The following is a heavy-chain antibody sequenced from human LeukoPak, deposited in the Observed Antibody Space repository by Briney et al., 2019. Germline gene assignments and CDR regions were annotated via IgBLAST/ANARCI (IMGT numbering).Heavy chain of an antibody. Sequence: SETLSLTCAVSGGSVSGYYWSWVRQFPGRRLEWIGYIHYSGRTNYNPSLKSRITLSLETSSNQITLELKSVTSADTALYYCVRDSGYSSSWYLIDDDFDIWGQGTMVIVSA. CDR2: IHYSGRT. CDR3: VRDSGYSSSWYLIDDDFDI. CDR1: GGSVSGYY. V-gene: IGHV4-59*02. D-gene: IGHD6-13*01. J-gene: IGHJ3*02.